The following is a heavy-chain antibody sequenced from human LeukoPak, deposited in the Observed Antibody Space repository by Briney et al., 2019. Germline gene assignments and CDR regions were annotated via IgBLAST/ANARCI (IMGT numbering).Heavy chain of an antibody. V-gene: IGHV3-23*01. CDR3: ARPYSYGNAFHI. D-gene: IGHD5-18*01. CDR2: ISGSGGST. Sequence: GGSLRLSCAASGFTFSSYAMSWVRQAPGKGLEWVSAISGSGGSTYYADSVEGRFTISRDNAKNSLYLQMNSLRAEDTAVYYCARPYSYGNAFHIWGRGTMVTVSS. J-gene: IGHJ3*02. CDR1: GFTFSSYA.